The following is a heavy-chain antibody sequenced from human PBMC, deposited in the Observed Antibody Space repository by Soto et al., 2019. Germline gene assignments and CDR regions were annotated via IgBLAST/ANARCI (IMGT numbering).Heavy chain of an antibody. D-gene: IGHD2-2*01. J-gene: IGHJ4*02. CDR2: IWHDGRNK. CDR3: ASRSPALDY. CDR1: GFTFSSFG. Sequence: QVQLVESGGGVIQPGRSLRLTCAASGFTFSSFGMHWVRQAPGKGLEWVAVIWHDGRNKYYADFVKGRFTISSDNSKTTLHLQMNSLRAEDTAVYYCASRSPALDYWGQGTLVTVSS. V-gene: IGHV3-33*01.